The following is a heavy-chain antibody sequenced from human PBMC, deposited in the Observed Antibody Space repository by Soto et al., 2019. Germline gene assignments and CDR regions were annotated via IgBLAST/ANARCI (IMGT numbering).Heavy chain of an antibody. Sequence: QVQLVQSGAEVKKPGSSVKVSCKASGGTFSSYAISWVRQAPGQGLEWMGGIIPIFGTANYAQKFQVRVTITADESTSTAYMELSSLRSEDTAVYYCAGTPYYYGSGSYRSHNYYYYGMDVWGQGTTVTVSS. CDR2: IIPIFGTA. V-gene: IGHV1-69*01. CDR3: AGTPYYYGSGSYRSHNYYYYGMDV. D-gene: IGHD3-10*01. J-gene: IGHJ6*02. CDR1: GGTFSSYA.